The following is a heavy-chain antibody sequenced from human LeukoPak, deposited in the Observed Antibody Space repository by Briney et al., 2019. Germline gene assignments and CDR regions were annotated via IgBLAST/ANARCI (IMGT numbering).Heavy chain of an antibody. CDR3: ARVGYDLYEAFDI. CDR2: VNSDGSST. V-gene: IGHV3-74*01. Sequence: PGGSLRLSCAASGFTFSSYCMHWVRQAPGKGLVCVSRVNSDGSSTSYADSVKGRFTISRDNAKNTLNLQMNSLRAEDTAVYYCARVGYDLYEAFDIWGQGTMVTVSS. CDR1: GFTFSSYC. D-gene: IGHD3-3*01. J-gene: IGHJ3*02.